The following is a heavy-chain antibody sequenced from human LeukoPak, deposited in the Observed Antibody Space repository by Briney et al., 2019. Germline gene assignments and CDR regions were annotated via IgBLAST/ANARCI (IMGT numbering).Heavy chain of an antibody. J-gene: IGHJ4*02. D-gene: IGHD6-19*01. V-gene: IGHV3-23*01. Sequence: GGSHRLSRPASGFTFSNYAISWARQAPGKRFEWVSGISGSGGGTYYADSVKGRFTISRDNSKNTLFLQMNSLRAEDTAIYYCAKERYNNGWHYFDYWGQGTLVTVSS. CDR1: GFTFSNYA. CDR2: ISGSGGGT. CDR3: AKERYNNGWHYFDY.